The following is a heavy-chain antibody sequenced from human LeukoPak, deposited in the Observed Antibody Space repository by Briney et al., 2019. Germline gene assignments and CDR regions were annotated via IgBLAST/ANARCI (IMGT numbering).Heavy chain of an antibody. CDR3: ARKAQYNGHYPLDY. D-gene: IGHD1-7*01. J-gene: IGHJ4*02. Sequence: PGGSLRLSCVASGFSLSGYWMYWVRQAPGKGLMYISRNNGDGSTTNYADSVRGRFTISRDNAKNTLYLQMNSLRAEDTAVYFCARKAQYNGHYPLDYWGQGTLVTVSS. CDR2: NNGDGSTT. CDR1: GFSLSGYW. V-gene: IGHV3-74*01.